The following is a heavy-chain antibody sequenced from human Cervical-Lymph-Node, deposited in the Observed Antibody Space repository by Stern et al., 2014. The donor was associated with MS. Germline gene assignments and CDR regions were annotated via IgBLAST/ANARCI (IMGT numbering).Heavy chain of an antibody. V-gene: IGHV1-8*01. J-gene: IGHJ6*02. CDR1: GYTFTRYD. D-gene: IGHD5-12*01. CDR2: MNPNSGNT. Sequence: VQLVQSGAEVKKPGASGKVSCKASGYTFTRYDINWVRQATGQGLEWMGWMNPNSGNTGYAQKFQGRVTMTRNTSISTAYMELSSLRSEDTAVYYCARRGSESYFYYGMDVWGQGTTVTVSS. CDR3: ARRGSESYFYYGMDV.